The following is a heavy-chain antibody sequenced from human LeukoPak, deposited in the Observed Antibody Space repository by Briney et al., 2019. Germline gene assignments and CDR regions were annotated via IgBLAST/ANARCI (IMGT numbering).Heavy chain of an antibody. D-gene: IGHD1-14*01. CDR3: ARVNSWTEEPDTGFDY. CDR2: TYYRSKWYN. CDR1: GDTVPHKRYA. J-gene: IGHJ4*02. Sequence: SHTLPVTGAISGDTVPHKRYAWNWIKQSPSRGLEWLGRTYYRSKWYNDYAVSVKSRITINPDTSKNQFSLQLNSVSPEDTAVYYCARVNSWTEEPDTGFDYWGQGILVTVSS. V-gene: IGHV6-1*01.